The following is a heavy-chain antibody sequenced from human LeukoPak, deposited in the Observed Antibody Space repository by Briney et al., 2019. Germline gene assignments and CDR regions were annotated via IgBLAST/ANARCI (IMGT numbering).Heavy chain of an antibody. CDR2: TYYRAKWYN. J-gene: IGHJ4*02. D-gene: IGHD6-19*01. V-gene: IGHV6-1*01. CDR1: GDSVSSNNGA. Sequence: PSQTLSLTCAISGDSVSSNNGAWNWIRQSPSRGLEWLGRTYYRAKWYNDYAVCMNGRIITNPDTSKNQSSLQLNSVTPEDTAVYYCARDVGSSGWHTFDYWGQGTLVTVSS. CDR3: ARDVGSSGWHTFDY.